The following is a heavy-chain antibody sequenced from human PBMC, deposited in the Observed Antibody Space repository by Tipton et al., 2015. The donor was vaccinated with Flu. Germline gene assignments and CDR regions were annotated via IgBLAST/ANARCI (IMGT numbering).Heavy chain of an antibody. CDR2: ISNSGSS. D-gene: IGHD3-10*01. Sequence: LRLSCTVSGGSISSYHWSWIRQPPGKGLEWVGYISNSGSSDYNPSLKSRITLSVDTSKNQFTLKLNSVTAADTAVYYCARTTYYYGSGSSDYWGQGTLVTVSS. CDR3: ARTTYYYGSGSSDY. J-gene: IGHJ4*02. CDR1: GGSISSYH. V-gene: IGHV4-59*01.